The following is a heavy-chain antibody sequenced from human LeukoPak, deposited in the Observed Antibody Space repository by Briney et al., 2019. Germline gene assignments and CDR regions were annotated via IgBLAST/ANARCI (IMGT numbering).Heavy chain of an antibody. CDR3: AKDTSIGKYCTNGVCSPFDY. J-gene: IGHJ4*02. V-gene: IGHV3-23*01. CDR2: ISDSGDYT. CDR1: GFTFSSYA. D-gene: IGHD2-8*01. Sequence: GGSLRLSCAASGFTFSSYAMSWVRQAPGQGLEWVSVISDSGDYTSYADSVRGRFTISRDNSRNTLYLQMICLRPEDTAVYYCAKDTSIGKYCTNGVCSPFDYWGQGTLVTVSS.